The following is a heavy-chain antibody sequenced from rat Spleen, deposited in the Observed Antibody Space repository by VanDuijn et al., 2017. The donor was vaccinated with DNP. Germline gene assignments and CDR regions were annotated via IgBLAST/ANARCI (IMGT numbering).Heavy chain of an antibody. CDR2: ISPSGGST. CDR1: GFTFSNYG. CDR3: ATYGGYPLGVMDA. V-gene: IGHV5-19*01. Sequence: EVQLVESGGGLVQPGRSLKLSCAASGFTFSNYGMHWIRQAPTKGLEWVASISPSGGSTYYRDSVKGRFTISRDNAKSTLYLQMDSLRSEDTATYYCATYGGYPLGVMDAWGQGASVTVSS. D-gene: IGHD1-11*01. J-gene: IGHJ4*01.